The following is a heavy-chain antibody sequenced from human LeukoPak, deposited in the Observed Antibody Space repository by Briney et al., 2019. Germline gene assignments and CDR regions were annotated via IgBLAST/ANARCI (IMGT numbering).Heavy chain of an antibody. CDR1: VYTYSRYA. CDR3: AKRNPYYFHF. J-gene: IGHJ4*02. CDR2: ISSSGGAT. D-gene: IGHD1-14*01. V-gene: IGHV3-23*01. Sequence: PGGSLSLSCAASVYTYSRYAMSCVRQAPGKGLEWVSAISSSGGATYYADSVKGRFTISRDNSKNTLYLQMNSLRAEDTAIFYCAKRNPYYFHFWRQGTLVTVSS.